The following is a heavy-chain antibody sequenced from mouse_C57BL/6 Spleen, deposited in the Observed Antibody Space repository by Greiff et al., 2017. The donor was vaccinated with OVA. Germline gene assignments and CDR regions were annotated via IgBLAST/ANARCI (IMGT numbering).Heavy chain of an antibody. J-gene: IGHJ2*01. D-gene: IGHD6-1*01. CDR2: IDPSDSYT. V-gene: IGHV1-69*01. Sequence: QVQLQQPGAELVMPGASVKLSCKASGYTFTSYWMHWVKQRPGQGLEWIGEIDPSDSYTNYNQKFKGKSTLTVDKSSSTAYMQLSSLTSEDSAGDYCARGGQLDYWGQGTTLTVSS. CDR1: GYTFTSYW. CDR3: ARGGQLDY.